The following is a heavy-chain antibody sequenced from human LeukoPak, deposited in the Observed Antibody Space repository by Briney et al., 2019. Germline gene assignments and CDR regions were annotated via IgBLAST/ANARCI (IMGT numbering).Heavy chain of an antibody. Sequence: ASVKVSCKVSGYTLTELSMHWVRQAPGKGLEWMGGFDPEDGETINAQKFQGRVTMTEDTSTDTAYMELSSLSSEDTAVYYCATDGDRYGYELDYWGQGTLVTVSS. D-gene: IGHD5-18*01. CDR1: GYTLTELS. J-gene: IGHJ4*02. CDR3: ATDGDRYGYELDY. V-gene: IGHV1-24*01. CDR2: FDPEDGET.